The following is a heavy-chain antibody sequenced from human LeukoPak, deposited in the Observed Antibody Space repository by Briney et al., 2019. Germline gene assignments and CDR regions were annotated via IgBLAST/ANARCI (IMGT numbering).Heavy chain of an antibody. Sequence: PGGSLRLSCAASGFTFSSYAMSWVRQAPGKGLEWVSAISGSGGSTYYADSVKGRFTISRDNSKNTLYLQMNSLRAEDTAVYYCAKGRLMVRGVMSLIADYWGQGTLVTVSS. D-gene: IGHD3-10*01. V-gene: IGHV3-23*01. CDR3: AKGRLMVRGVMSLIADY. CDR2: ISGSGGST. CDR1: GFTFSSYA. J-gene: IGHJ4*02.